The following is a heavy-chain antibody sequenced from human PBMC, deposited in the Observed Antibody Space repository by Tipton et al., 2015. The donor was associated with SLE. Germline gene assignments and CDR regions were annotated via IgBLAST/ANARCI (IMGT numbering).Heavy chain of an antibody. Sequence: TLSLTCTVSGGSFGSGGYYWTWVRQSAGKGLEFIGRIYTSGSTNYNPSLESRVTISVDTSKNQFYLRLTSVTAADTAVYYCARSDFSSKATDYWGQGTLVTV. V-gene: IGHV4-61*02. J-gene: IGHJ4*02. CDR1: GGSFGSGGYY. D-gene: IGHD3-3*01. CDR2: IYTSGST. CDR3: ARSDFSSKATDY.